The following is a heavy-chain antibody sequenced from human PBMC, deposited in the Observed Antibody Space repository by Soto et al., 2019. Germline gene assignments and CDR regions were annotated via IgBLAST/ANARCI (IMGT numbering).Heavy chain of an antibody. V-gene: IGHV3-23*01. Sequence: PGGSLRLSCAASGFTFSSYAMSWVRQAPGKGLEWVSAISGSGGSTYYADSVKGRFTISRDNSKNTLYLQMNSLRAEDTAVYYCAKGITMVRGVIITPKNSMGPDDYWGQGTLVTVSS. J-gene: IGHJ4*02. CDR3: AKGITMVRGVIITPKNSMGPDDY. D-gene: IGHD3-10*01. CDR2: ISGSGGST. CDR1: GFTFSSYA.